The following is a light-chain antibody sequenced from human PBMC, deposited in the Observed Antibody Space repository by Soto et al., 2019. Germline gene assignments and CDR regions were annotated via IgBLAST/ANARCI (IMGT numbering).Light chain of an antibody. CDR2: EVT. V-gene: IGLV2-14*01. CDR1: SSDVGAYNF. J-gene: IGLJ1*01. CDR3: SSYTTTSPYV. Sequence: ALTQPASVSGSPGQSITISCTGTSSDVGAYNFVSWYQHHPGRAPKLITYEVTIRPSGLSNRSSGSKSGNTASLTISGLQAEDEADYYCSSYTTTSPYVFGSGTKVTVL.